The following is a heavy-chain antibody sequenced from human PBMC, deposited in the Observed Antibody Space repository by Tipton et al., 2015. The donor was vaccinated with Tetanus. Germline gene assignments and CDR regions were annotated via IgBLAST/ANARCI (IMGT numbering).Heavy chain of an antibody. V-gene: IGHV3-7*03. CDR1: GFTFSNYW. CDR2: IRQDGSEK. J-gene: IGHJ4*02. CDR3: ARELKWERKFDY. Sequence: SLRLSCAASGFTFSNYWMHWVRQAPGKGLEWVANIRQDGSEKYYSDSVKGRFTISRDNAKSSLYLQMNSLGADDTAVYFCARELKWERKFDYWGQGTLVTVSS. D-gene: IGHD1-26*01.